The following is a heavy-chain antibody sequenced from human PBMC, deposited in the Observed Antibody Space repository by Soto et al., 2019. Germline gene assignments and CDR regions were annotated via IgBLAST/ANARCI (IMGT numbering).Heavy chain of an antibody. V-gene: IGHV3-48*02. CDR3: AREDILGTRSFDY. Sequence: PGGSLRLSCGASGFIFSKYSRNWVRQAPGKGLEWLSYISSNSVTIYYADSVRGRFTIFRDNAKNSLYLQMNSLRDEDTAVYYCAREDILGTRSFDYWGQGALVTVSS. CDR2: ISSNSVTI. J-gene: IGHJ4*02. D-gene: IGHD1-26*01. CDR1: GFIFSKYS.